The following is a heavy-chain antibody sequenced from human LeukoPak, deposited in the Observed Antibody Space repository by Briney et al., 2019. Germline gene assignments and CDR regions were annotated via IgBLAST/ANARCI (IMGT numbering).Heavy chain of an antibody. Sequence: GGSLRLSWAASGFTVSSNYMSWVRQAPGKGLEWVSVIYSGGITYYADSVKGRFTISRDNSKNTLYLQMNSLRAEDTAVYYCARDEAYDLMGDRLPMNWGQGTLVTVSS. CDR1: GFTVSSNY. V-gene: IGHV3-66*02. CDR3: ARDEAYDLMGDRLPMN. J-gene: IGHJ4*02. CDR2: IYSGGIT. D-gene: IGHD3-3*01.